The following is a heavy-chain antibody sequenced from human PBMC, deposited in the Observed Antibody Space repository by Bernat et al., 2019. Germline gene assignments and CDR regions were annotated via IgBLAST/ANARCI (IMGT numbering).Heavy chain of an antibody. CDR2: INAGNGNT. D-gene: IGHD3-9*01. J-gene: IGHJ4*02. CDR3: ASLRYFDWLHY. Sequence: QVQLVQSGAEVKKPGASVKVSCKASGYTFTSYAMHWVRQAPGQRLEWMGWINAGNGNTKYSQKFQGRVTITRDTSASTAYMELSSLRSEDTAVYYCASLRYFDWLHYWGQGTLVTVSS. CDR1: GYTFTSYA. V-gene: IGHV1-3*01.